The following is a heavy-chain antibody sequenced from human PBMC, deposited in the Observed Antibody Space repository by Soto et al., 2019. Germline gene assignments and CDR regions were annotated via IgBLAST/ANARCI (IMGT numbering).Heavy chain of an antibody. Sequence: ASVRVCCKASGSTFTSYYMHWVRQAPGQGLEWMGIINPSGGSTSYAQKFQGSVTMTRDTSTSTVYMELSSLRSEDTAVYYCARAGVSSWFDPWGQGTLVTVSS. CDR3: ARAGVSSWFDP. D-gene: IGHD6-6*01. J-gene: IGHJ5*02. CDR2: INPSGGST. V-gene: IGHV1-46*01. CDR1: GSTFTSYY.